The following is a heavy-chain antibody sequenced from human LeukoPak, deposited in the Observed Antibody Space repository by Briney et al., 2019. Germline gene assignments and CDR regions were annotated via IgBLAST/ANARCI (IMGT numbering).Heavy chain of an antibody. D-gene: IGHD2-2*02. CDR3: ARDSYRDNSFDY. J-gene: IGHJ4*02. CDR1: GFTFDDYG. V-gene: IGHV3-20*04. Sequence: PGGSLRLSCAASGFTFDDYGMSWVRQAQGKGLEWVSGINWNGGSTGYADSVKGRFTISRDNAKNSLYLHMNSLRAEDTALYYCARDSYRDNSFDYWGQGTLVTVSS. CDR2: INWNGGST.